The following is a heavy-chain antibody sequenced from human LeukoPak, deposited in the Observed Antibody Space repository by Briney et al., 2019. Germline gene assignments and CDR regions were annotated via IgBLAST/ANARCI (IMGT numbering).Heavy chain of an antibody. CDR3: ASSESGYYSNWFDP. Sequence: SETLSLTCTVSGGSISSGSYYWSWIRQPAGKGLEWIGRIYTSGSTNYNPSLKSRVTISVDTSKNQFSLKLSSVTAADTAVYYCASSESGYYSNWFDPWGQGTLVTVSS. CDR1: GGSISSGSYY. D-gene: IGHD3-22*01. V-gene: IGHV4-61*02. CDR2: IYTSGST. J-gene: IGHJ5*02.